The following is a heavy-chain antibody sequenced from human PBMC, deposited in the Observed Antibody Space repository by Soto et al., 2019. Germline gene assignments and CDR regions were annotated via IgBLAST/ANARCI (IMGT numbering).Heavy chain of an antibody. Sequence: SETLSLTCTVSGVSFSSYYWSWIRQPPGKGLEWIGYIHYSGSTSYNPSLKSRVAISVDTSNNSLYLQMNSLKAEDTAVYYCAKIMLTVTTAAFDIWGQGTMVTVSS. CDR1: GVSFSSYY. CDR2: IHYSGST. J-gene: IGHJ3*02. D-gene: IGHD4-17*01. CDR3: AKIMLTVTTAAFDI. V-gene: IGHV4-59*12.